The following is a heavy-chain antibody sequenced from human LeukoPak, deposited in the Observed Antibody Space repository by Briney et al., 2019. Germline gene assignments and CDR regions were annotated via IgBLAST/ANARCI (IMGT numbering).Heavy chain of an antibody. V-gene: IGHV3-48*03. Sequence: PGGSLRLSCAASGFTFSSYEMNWVRQAPGKGLEWVSYISSSGSTIYYADSVKGRFTISRDNAKNSLYLQTNSLRAEDTAVYYCARLPGIATIDYWGQGTLVTVSS. J-gene: IGHJ4*02. CDR2: ISSSGSTI. D-gene: IGHD6-13*01. CDR1: GFTFSSYE. CDR3: ARLPGIATIDY.